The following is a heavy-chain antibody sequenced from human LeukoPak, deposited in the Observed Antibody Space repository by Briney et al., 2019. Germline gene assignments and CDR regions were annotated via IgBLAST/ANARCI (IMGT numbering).Heavy chain of an antibody. D-gene: IGHD6-19*01. CDR2: INANTGNP. V-gene: IGHV7-4-1*02. J-gene: IGHJ4*02. Sequence: ASVKVSCKASGYTFTSYAMNWVRQAPGQGLEWMGWINANTGNPTYAQGFTGRFVFSLDTSVSTAYLQISSLKAEDTAVYYCARRARDSSGWLGFHYWGQGTLVAASS. CDR1: GYTFTSYA. CDR3: ARRARDSSGWLGFHY.